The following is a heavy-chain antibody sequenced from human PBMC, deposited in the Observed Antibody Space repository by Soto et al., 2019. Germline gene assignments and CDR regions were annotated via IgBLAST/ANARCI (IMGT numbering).Heavy chain of an antibody. CDR1: GGSISSYY. CDR3: ARVRDCSGGTCYSWWFDP. V-gene: IGHV4-59*01. D-gene: IGHD2-15*01. CDR2: SYYSGST. J-gene: IGHJ5*02. Sequence: QVQLQESGPGLVKPSETLSLTCTVSGGSISSYYWSWIRQPPGKGLEWIGHSYYSGSTNYNPSLKSRVTISVDTSKNQLSLKLSSVTAADTAVYYCARVRDCSGGTCYSWWFDPWGQGTLVTVSS.